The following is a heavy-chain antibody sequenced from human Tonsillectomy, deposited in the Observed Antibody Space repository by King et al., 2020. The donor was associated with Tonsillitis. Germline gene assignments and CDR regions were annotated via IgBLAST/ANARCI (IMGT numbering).Heavy chain of an antibody. D-gene: IGHD3-22*01. Sequence: QLVQSGPEVKKPGSAVKVSCKTSGGTFGSYPISWVRQAPGQGLEWVGTVIPVFSKTNYPQKFQGRVTITADDSTVTAYMELSSLTSEDTAPYYCARGSFYYDSSSGGQWFDPWGQGTLVTVSS. V-gene: IGHV1-69*18. CDR1: GGTFGSYP. CDR2: VIPVFSKT. CDR3: ARGSFYYDSSSGGQWFDP. J-gene: IGHJ5*02.